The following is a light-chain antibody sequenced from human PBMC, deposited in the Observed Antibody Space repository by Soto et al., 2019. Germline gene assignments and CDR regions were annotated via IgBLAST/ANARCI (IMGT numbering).Light chain of an antibody. Sequence: DIQMSQIPSFLQSSVGDRDNITCRASQSISSYLNFYQQKPGNAPKLLIYAASSLHSGVPSRFGASGSGIDFTLNISGLQLEDFAAYYCQHSYSRPLLTSRGGT. CDR1: QSISSY. V-gene: IGKV1-39*01. CDR2: AAS. J-gene: IGKJ4*01. CDR3: QHSYSRPLLT.